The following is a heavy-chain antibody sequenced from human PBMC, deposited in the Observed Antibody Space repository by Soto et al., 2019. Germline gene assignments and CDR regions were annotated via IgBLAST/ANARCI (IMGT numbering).Heavy chain of an antibody. D-gene: IGHD2-2*01. CDR3: TKGASTSCFSAFDF. Sequence: EVQLVESRGGLVHPGRSLRLSCTASGFTFDDYAMHWVRQAPGKGLEWVSSISWNSGNIVYADSVRGRFTISRDNAKTSLHLQMNSLSAEDTALYYCTKGASTSCFSAFDFWGQGTMVTVSS. V-gene: IGHV3-9*01. CDR1: GFTFDDYA. CDR2: ISWNSGNI. J-gene: IGHJ3*01.